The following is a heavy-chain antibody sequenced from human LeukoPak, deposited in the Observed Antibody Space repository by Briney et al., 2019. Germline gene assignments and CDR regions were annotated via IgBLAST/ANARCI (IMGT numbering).Heavy chain of an antibody. D-gene: IGHD6-6*01. J-gene: IGHJ4*02. CDR2: ISYDGSNK. V-gene: IGHV3-30*04. Sequence: GGSLRLSCATSGFTFSSYAMHWVRQAPGKGLEWVAVISYDGSNKYYADSVKGRFTISRDNSKNTLYLQMNSLRAEDTAVYYCAREAALGHIDYWGQGTLVTVSS. CDR1: GFTFSSYA. CDR3: AREAALGHIDY.